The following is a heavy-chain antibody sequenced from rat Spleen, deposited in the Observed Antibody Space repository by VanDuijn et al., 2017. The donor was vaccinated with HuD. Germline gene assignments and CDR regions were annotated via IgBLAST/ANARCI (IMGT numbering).Heavy chain of an antibody. CDR1: GFTFSSFP. D-gene: IGHD1-2*01. CDR3: TTDSSPNWFAY. CDR2: IIYDGSRT. Sequence: EVQLVESDGGLVQPGRSLKLSCAASGFTFSSFPMAWVRQAPKKGLEWVATIIYDGSRTYYRDSVTGRFTVSRENAKNTLYLQMDSLRSEDTATYYCTTDSSPNWFAYWGQGTLVTVSS. J-gene: IGHJ3*01. V-gene: IGHV5S10*01.